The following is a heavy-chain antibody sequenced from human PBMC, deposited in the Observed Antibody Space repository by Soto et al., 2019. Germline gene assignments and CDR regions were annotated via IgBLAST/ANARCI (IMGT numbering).Heavy chain of an antibody. Sequence: QVQLVQSGAEVKKPGSSVKVSCKASGGTFSSYAISWVRQAPGQGLEWMGGIIPIFGTANYAQKFQGRVXIXAXXSTSTAYMELSSLGSEDTAVYYCARAFDSSSSPDYWGQGTLVTVSS. CDR3: ARAFDSSSSPDY. V-gene: IGHV1-69*12. D-gene: IGHD6-13*01. CDR2: IIPIFGTA. J-gene: IGHJ4*02. CDR1: GGTFSSYA.